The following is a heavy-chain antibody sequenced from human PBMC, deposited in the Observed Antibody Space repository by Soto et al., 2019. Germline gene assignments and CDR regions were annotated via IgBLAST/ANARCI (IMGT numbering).Heavy chain of an antibody. V-gene: IGHV3-21*01. CDR1: GFTFSSYS. J-gene: IGHJ4*02. CDR3: ARDLSQEYYYDSSGRNY. D-gene: IGHD3-22*01. Sequence: EVPLVESGGGLVKPGGSLRLSCAASGFTFSSYSMNWVRQAPGKGLEWVSSISSSSSYIYYADSVKGRFTISRDNAKNSLYLQMNSLRAEDTAVYYCARDLSQEYYYDSSGRNYWGQGTLVTVSS. CDR2: ISSSSSYI.